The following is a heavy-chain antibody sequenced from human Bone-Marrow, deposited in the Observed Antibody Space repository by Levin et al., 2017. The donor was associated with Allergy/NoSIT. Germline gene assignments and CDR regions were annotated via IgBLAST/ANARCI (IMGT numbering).Heavy chain of an antibody. CDR3: ARDLGWGSRGPR. Sequence: GESLKISCEASGFTFHTYWMHWVRQAPGKGLMWVSRINTDGSSAVYADSVRGRFTISRDNAKNTVSLEMNSLRVEDTAVYYCARDLGWGSRGPRWGQGTLVTVSS. V-gene: IGHV3-74*01. D-gene: IGHD2-15*01. J-gene: IGHJ4*02. CDR2: INTDGSSA. CDR1: GFTFHTYW.